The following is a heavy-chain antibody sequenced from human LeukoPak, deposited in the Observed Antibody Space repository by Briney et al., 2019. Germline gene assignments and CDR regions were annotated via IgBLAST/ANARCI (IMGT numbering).Heavy chain of an antibody. V-gene: IGHV3-30*02. D-gene: IGHD3-10*01. CDR1: GFTFSSYG. CDR2: IRYDGSNK. Sequence: PGGSLRLSCAASGFTFSSYGMHWVRQAPGKGLEGVAFIRYDGSNKYYADSVKGRFTISRDNSKNTLYLQMNSLRAEDTAVYYCWFGGTMVRGVNLDYWGQGTLVTVSS. CDR3: WFGGTMVRGVNLDY. J-gene: IGHJ4*02.